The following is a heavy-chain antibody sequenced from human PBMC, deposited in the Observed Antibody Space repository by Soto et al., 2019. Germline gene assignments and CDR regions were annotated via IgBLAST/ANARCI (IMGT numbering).Heavy chain of an antibody. Sequence: QVQLVESGGGLVKPGGSLRLSCAASGFTFSDYYMSWLRQAPGKGLEWVSYISSSGSTIYYADSVKGRFTISRDNAKNSLYLQMNSLRAEDTAVYYCARDPDTAMVIYSYYGMDVWGQGTTVTVSS. J-gene: IGHJ6*02. V-gene: IGHV3-11*01. CDR3: ARDPDTAMVIYSYYGMDV. CDR1: GFTFSDYY. D-gene: IGHD5-18*01. CDR2: ISSSGSTI.